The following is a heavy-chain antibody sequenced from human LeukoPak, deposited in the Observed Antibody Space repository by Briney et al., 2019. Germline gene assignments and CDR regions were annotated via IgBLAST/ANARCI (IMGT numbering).Heavy chain of an antibody. V-gene: IGHV3-23*01. J-gene: IGHJ4*02. Sequence: GGSLRLSCVASGFTFSTYAMSWVRQAPGKGLEWVSAISGSDGRTYYADSVTGRFTISRDNSKNTLYLQMDSLRVEDTAVFYCARNRGATGYYWVDYWGQGTLVSVSS. CDR1: GFTFSTYA. D-gene: IGHD3-22*01. CDR2: ISGSDGRT. CDR3: ARNRGATGYYWVDY.